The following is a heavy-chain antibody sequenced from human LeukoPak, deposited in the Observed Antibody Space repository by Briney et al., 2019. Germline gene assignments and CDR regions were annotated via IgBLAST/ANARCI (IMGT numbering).Heavy chain of an antibody. Sequence: PGGSLRLSCAASGFTFSSYGMSWVRQAPGKGLEWVGRIKSKTDGGTTDYAAPVKGRFTISRDDSKNTLYLQMNSLKTEDTAVYYCTTGTNYYDSSGRGPPPHEQDYWGRGTLVTVSS. CDR2: IKSKTDGGTT. J-gene: IGHJ4*02. D-gene: IGHD3-22*01. CDR1: GFTFSSYG. V-gene: IGHV3-15*01. CDR3: TTGTNYYDSSGRGPPPHEQDY.